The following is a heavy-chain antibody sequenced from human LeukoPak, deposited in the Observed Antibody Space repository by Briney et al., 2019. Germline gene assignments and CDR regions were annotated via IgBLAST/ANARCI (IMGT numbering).Heavy chain of an antibody. CDR2: ISSDSSTI. CDR1: GFTVSSNY. V-gene: IGHV3-48*04. CDR3: ASLAAGRDY. Sequence: GGSLRLSCAASGFTVSSNYMSWVRQAPGKGLEWISYISSDSSTIYYADSVKGRFTISRDNAKNSLYLQMNSLRAEDTAVYYCASLAAGRDYWGQGTLVTVSS. D-gene: IGHD6-25*01. J-gene: IGHJ4*02.